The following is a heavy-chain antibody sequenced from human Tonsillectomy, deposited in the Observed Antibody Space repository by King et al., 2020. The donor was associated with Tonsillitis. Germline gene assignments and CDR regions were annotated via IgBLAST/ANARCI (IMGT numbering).Heavy chain of an antibody. V-gene: IGHV3-21*01. D-gene: IGHD1-26*01. CDR2: ISSSSSYI. CDR3: ASDAEWELLTEYFQH. CDR1: GFTFSSYS. Sequence: LVESGGGLVKPGGSLRLSCAASGFTFSSYSMNWVRQAPGKGLEWVSSISSSSSYIYYADSVKGRFTISRDNAKNSLYLQMNSLRAEDTAVYYCASDAEWELLTEYFQHWGQGTLVTVSS. J-gene: IGHJ1*01.